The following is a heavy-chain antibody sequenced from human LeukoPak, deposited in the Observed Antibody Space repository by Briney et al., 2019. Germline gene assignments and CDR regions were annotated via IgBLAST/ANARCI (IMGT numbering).Heavy chain of an antibody. CDR1: GFTFTTYW. CDR2: IKQDGSEK. Sequence: PGGSLRLSCAASGFTFTTYWMSWVRQAPGKGLEWVAHIKQDGSEKYYVDSVKGRFTISRDNAKNSLYLQMNSLRVEDTAVYYCAKVANYYYGSENYFFEHWGQGTPVTASS. J-gene: IGHJ4*02. V-gene: IGHV3-7*01. D-gene: IGHD3-10*01. CDR3: AKVANYYYGSENYFFEH.